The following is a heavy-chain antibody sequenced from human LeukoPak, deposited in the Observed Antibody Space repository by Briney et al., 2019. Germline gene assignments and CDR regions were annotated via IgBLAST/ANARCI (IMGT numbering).Heavy chain of an antibody. J-gene: IGHJ6*02. CDR2: ISSSGSTI. V-gene: IGHV3-11*01. D-gene: IGHD6-19*01. Sequence: GGSLRLSCAASGFTFSDYYMSWIRQAPGKGLEWVSYISSSGSTIYYADSVKGRFTISRDNAKNSLYLQMNSLRAEDTAVYYCARDEASGWPYYYYGMDVWGQGTTVTVSS. CDR1: GFTFSDYY. CDR3: ARDEASGWPYYYYGMDV.